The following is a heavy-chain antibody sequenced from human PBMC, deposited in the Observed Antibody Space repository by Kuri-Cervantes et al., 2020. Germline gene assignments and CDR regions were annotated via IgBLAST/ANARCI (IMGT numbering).Heavy chain of an antibody. J-gene: IGHJ6*03. CDR2: ISYDGSNK. V-gene: IGHV3-33*05. CDR1: GFTFSSYG. CDR3: ARDQGRDNWNNHYYTDV. D-gene: IGHD1/OR15-1a*01. Sequence: GESLKISCAASGFTFSSYGMHWVRQAPGKGLEWVAVISYDGSNKYYADSVKGRFTISRDNSKNTLYLQMNSLRAEDTAVYYCARDQGRDNWNNHYYTDVWGKGTTVTVSS.